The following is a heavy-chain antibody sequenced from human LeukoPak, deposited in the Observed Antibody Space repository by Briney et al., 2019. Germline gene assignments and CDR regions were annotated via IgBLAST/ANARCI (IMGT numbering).Heavy chain of an antibody. CDR3: ARVPVNKLVSNWYFDL. Sequence: RSSETLSLTCTVSGGSISSSSYYWGWIRQPPGKGLEWIGYIYYSGSTNYNPSLKSRVTISVDTSKNQFSLKLSSVTAADTAVYYCARVPVNKLVSNWYFDLWGRGTLVTVSS. J-gene: IGHJ2*01. V-gene: IGHV4-61*05. CDR2: IYYSGST. CDR1: GGSISSSSYY. D-gene: IGHD3-9*01.